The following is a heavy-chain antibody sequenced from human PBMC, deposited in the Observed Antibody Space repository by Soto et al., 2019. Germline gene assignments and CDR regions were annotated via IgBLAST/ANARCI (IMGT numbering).Heavy chain of an antibody. CDR1: GGSFSGYF. D-gene: IGHD7-27*01. J-gene: IGHJ4*02. V-gene: IGHV4-34*01. Sequence: PSETLSLTCSVQGGSFSGYFWNWIRQPPGKGLEWIGEISHIGSTNYNPSLKSRGTISVDTSKSQFSLKVRSVTAADTAVYYRARARNWEFPFNYWGQGNRVIVSS. CDR3: ARARNWEFPFNY. CDR2: ISHIGST.